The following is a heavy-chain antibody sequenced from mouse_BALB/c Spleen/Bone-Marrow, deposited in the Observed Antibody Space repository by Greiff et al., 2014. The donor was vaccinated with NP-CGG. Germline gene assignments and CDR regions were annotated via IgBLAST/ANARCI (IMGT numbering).Heavy chain of an antibody. J-gene: IGHJ3*01. CDR3: TRSSGNFFAWFVY. Sequence: QVQLKESGPEVVRPGVSVKISCKGSGYTFTDFAIHWVKQSHAKSPEWIGVMNTNSGNTNYNQKFEGKATMTVDKSSSTAYMDLAGLTSEDSAIYYCTRSSGNFFAWFVYWGQGTLVTVSA. CDR2: MNTNSGNT. CDR1: GYTFTDFA. D-gene: IGHD2-1*01. V-gene: IGHV1-67*01.